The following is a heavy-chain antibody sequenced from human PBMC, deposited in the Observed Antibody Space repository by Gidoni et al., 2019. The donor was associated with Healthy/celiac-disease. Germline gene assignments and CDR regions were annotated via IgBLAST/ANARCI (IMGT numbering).Heavy chain of an antibody. CDR1: GFTFSSYD. J-gene: IGHJ6*02. V-gene: IGHV3-13*01. Sequence: EVQLVESGGGLVQPGGSLRLSCAASGFTFSSYDMHWVRQATGKGLEWVSAIGTAGDTYYPGSVKGRFTISRGNAKNSLYLQMNSLRAGDTAVYYCARDGGITTGYYYYGMDVWGQGTTVTVSS. D-gene: IGHD3-22*01. CDR2: IGTAGDT. CDR3: ARDGGITTGYYYYGMDV.